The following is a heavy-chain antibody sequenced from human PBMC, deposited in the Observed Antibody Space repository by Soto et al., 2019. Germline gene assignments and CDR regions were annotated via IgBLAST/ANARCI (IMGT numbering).Heavy chain of an antibody. J-gene: IGHJ5*02. V-gene: IGHV4-31*03. Sequence: SETLSLTCTVSGGSISSGGYYWSWIRQHPGKGLEWIGYIYYSGSTYYNPSLKSRVTISVDTSKNQFSLKLSSVTAADTAVYYCARARITMVPAWFDPWGQGTLVTASS. CDR1: GGSISSGGYY. CDR2: IYYSGST. D-gene: IGHD3-10*01. CDR3: ARARITMVPAWFDP.